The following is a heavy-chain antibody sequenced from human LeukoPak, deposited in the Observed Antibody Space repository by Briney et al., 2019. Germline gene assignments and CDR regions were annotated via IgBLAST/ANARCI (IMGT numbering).Heavy chain of an antibody. J-gene: IGHJ6*03. CDR2: ISGSGGST. Sequence: GGSLRLSCAASGFIFSSYAMSWGRQAPGKGLDWVSAISGSGGSTYYADSVKGRFTISRDNSKNTLYLQMNSLRAEDTAVYYCAKGYGDYVGYYYYYMDVWGKGTTVTVSS. V-gene: IGHV3-23*01. CDR3: AKGYGDYVGYYYYYMDV. CDR1: GFIFSSYA. D-gene: IGHD4-17*01.